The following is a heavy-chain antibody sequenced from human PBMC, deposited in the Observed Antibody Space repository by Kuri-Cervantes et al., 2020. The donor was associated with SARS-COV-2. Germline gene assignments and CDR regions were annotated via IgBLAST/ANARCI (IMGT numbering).Heavy chain of an antibody. CDR2: IWYDGENE. Sequence: GESLKISCVASGFTFSNYVIHWVRQAPGKGLEWVAVIWYDGENEYYAGSVKGRFTISRDNSKNTVSLHMNSLRAEDTAMYYCARGAANYYYMDVWGQGTTVTVSS. CDR1: GFTFSNYV. D-gene: IGHD3-16*01. V-gene: IGHV3-33*08. CDR3: ARGAANYYYMDV. J-gene: IGHJ6*03.